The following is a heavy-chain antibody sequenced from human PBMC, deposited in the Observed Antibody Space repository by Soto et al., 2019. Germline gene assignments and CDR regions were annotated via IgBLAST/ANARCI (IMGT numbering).Heavy chain of an antibody. J-gene: IGHJ6*02. CDR2: ISSSSSYI. D-gene: IGHD1-26*01. CDR1: GLTFSSYS. V-gene: IGHV3-21*01. CDR3: ARDSGSYSYYYYGMDV. Sequence: GGSLRLSCAASGLTFSSYSMTWVRQAPGKGLEWVSSISSSSSYIYYADSVKGRFTISRDNAKNSLYLQMNSLRAEDTAVYYCARDSGSYSYYYYGMDVWGQGTTVTVSS.